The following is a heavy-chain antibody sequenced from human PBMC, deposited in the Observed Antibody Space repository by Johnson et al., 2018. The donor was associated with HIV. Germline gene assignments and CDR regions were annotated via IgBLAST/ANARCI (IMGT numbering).Heavy chain of an antibody. V-gene: IGHV3-30*03. Sequence: QVQLVESGGGVVQPGGSLRLSCSASGFTFSDYGMQWVRQAPGKGLELVALISYDGDNEYYADSVKGRFTISRDNSKHTLHLQMNSLRTEDTAVYYCVRGRISTVVVDLRGGGFDIWGQGTLVTVSS. J-gene: IGHJ3*02. D-gene: IGHD2-2*01. CDR3: VRGRISTVVVDLRGGGFDI. CDR2: ISYDGDNE. CDR1: GFTFSDYG.